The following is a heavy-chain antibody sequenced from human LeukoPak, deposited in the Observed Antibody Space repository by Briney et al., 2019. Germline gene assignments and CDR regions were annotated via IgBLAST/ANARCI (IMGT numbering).Heavy chain of an antibody. CDR3: ARGSLSSSWPFDY. J-gene: IGHJ4*02. D-gene: IGHD6-13*01. Sequence: GGSLRLSCAATGFTFSDYYMSWIRQAPGKGLEWVSYISSSSTYTKFADSVKGRFTISRDNAKNSLYLQMNSLRAEDTAVYYCARGSLSSSWPFDYWGQGTLVTVSS. V-gene: IGHV3-11*06. CDR1: GFTFSDYY. CDR2: ISSSSTYT.